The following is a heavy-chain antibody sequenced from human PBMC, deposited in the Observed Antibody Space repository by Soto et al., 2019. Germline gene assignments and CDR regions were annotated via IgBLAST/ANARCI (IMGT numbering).Heavy chain of an antibody. CDR3: AKPLWFGESVFDP. CDR1: GFTFSDYG. Sequence: GGSLRLSCAASGFTFSDYGMSWVRQAPGKGLEWVSTIRGSAGNTYYVDSVKGRFTISRDDSTNTVYLQMNSLRAEDTAVYYCAKPLWFGESVFDPWGQGTLVTVSS. V-gene: IGHV3-23*01. J-gene: IGHJ5*02. D-gene: IGHD3-10*01. CDR2: IRGSAGNT.